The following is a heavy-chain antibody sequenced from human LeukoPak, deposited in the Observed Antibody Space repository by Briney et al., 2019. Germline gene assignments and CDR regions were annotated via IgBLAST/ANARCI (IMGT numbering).Heavy chain of an antibody. CDR3: ARDDGSGSYYPDYYYYGMDV. V-gene: IGHV4-30-4*01. CDR2: IYYSGST. Sequence: SETLSLTCNVSGGSISSGDYYWSWIRQPPGKGLEWIGYIYYSGSTYYNPSLKSRVTISVDTSKNQFSLKLSSVTAADTAVYYCARDDGSGSYYPDYYYYGMDVWGKGTTVTVSS. CDR1: GGSISSGDYY. J-gene: IGHJ6*04. D-gene: IGHD3-10*01.